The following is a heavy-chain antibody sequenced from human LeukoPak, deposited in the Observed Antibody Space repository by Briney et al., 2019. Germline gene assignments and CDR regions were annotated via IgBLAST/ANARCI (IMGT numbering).Heavy chain of an antibody. CDR2: IRYDGSNK. J-gene: IGHJ5*02. CDR1: GFTFSSYG. CDR3: ARVFPISYNWFDP. V-gene: IGHV3-30*02. D-gene: IGHD3-9*01. Sequence: GGSLRLSCAASGFTFSSYGMHWVRQAPGKGLEWVAFIRYDGSNKYYADSVKGRFTISRDNSKNTLYLQMNSLRAEDTAVYYCARVFPISYNWFDPWGQGTLVTVSS.